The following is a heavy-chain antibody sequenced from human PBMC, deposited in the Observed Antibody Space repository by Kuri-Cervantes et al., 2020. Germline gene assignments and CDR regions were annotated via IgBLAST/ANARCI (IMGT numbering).Heavy chain of an antibody. CDR2: IIPIFGTA. V-gene: IGHV1-69*13. CDR1: GGTFSSYA. Sequence: SVKVSCKASGGTFSSYAISWVRQAPGQGLEWMGGIIPIFGTANYAQKFQGRVTITADESTSTAYMELSSLRSEDTAVYYCANNYGDYGGIDYWGQGTLVTVSS. D-gene: IGHD4-17*01. J-gene: IGHJ4*02. CDR3: ANNYGDYGGIDY.